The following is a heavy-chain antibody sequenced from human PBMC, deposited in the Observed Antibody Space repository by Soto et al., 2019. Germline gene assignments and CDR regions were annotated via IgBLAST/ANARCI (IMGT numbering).Heavy chain of an antibody. CDR2: ISGSGGST. V-gene: IGHV3-23*01. Sequence: EVQLLESRGGLVQPGGSLRLSCAASGFTFSSYAMSWVRQAPGKGLEWVSAISGSGGSTYYADSVKGRFTSSRDNSKNTLYLQMNSLRAEDTAVYYCAAAGTSYYGLDVWGQGTTVTVSS. CDR1: GFTFSSYA. D-gene: IGHD6-13*01. J-gene: IGHJ6*02. CDR3: AAAGTSYYGLDV.